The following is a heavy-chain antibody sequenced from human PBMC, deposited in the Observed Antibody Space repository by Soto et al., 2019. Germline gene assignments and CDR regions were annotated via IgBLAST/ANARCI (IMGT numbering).Heavy chain of an antibody. Sequence: SGTLSLTCIVSGGSISNCYWSWIRQPPGKGLEWIGYIYYSGSTNYNPSLTSRVTISVDTSKNQFSLKLSSVTAADTAVYYCARHRYSYGVYYFDYWRQGTLVTVSS. D-gene: IGHD5-18*01. J-gene: IGHJ4*02. V-gene: IGHV4-59*08. CDR3: ARHRYSYGVYYFDY. CDR2: IYYSGST. CDR1: GGSISNCY.